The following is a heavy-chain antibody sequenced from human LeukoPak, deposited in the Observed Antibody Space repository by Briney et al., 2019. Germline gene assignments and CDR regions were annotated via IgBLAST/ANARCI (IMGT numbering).Heavy chain of an antibody. D-gene: IGHD6-13*01. Sequence: GESLRLSCAASGFTFSSYAMHWVRQAPGKGLEWVAVISYDGSNKYYADSVKGRFTISRDNSKNTLYLQMNSLRAEDTAVYYCASNRAPAAGTGNDYWGQGTLVTVSS. V-gene: IGHV3-30*04. J-gene: IGHJ4*02. CDR2: ISYDGSNK. CDR1: GFTFSSYA. CDR3: ASNRAPAAGTGNDY.